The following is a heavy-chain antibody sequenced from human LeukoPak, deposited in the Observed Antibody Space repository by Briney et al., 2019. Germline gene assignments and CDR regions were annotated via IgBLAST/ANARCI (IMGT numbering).Heavy chain of an antibody. V-gene: IGHV1-24*01. D-gene: IGHD1-1*01. CDR1: GYTLTELS. J-gene: IGHJ4*02. CDR2: FDPEDGET. Sequence: ASVKVPCKVSGYTLTELSMHWVRQAPGKGLEWMGGFDPEDGETIYAQKFQGRVTMTEDTSTDTAYMELSSLRSEDTAVYYCATADMANLELDYWGQGTLVTVSS. CDR3: ATADMANLELDY.